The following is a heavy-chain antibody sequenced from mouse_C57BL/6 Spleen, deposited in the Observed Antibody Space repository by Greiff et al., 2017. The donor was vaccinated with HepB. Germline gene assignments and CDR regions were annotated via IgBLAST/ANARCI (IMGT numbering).Heavy chain of an antibody. J-gene: IGHJ2*01. D-gene: IGHD1-1*01. CDR2: ISDGGSYT. Sequence: EVQVVESGGGLVKPGGSLKLSCAASGFTFSSYAMSWVRQTPEKRLEWVATISDGGSYTYYPDNVKGRFTISRDNAKNNLYLQMSHLKSEDTAMYYCARDLGTTVPGYFDYWGQGTTLTVSS. V-gene: IGHV5-4*01. CDR3: ARDLGTTVPGYFDY. CDR1: GFTFSSYA.